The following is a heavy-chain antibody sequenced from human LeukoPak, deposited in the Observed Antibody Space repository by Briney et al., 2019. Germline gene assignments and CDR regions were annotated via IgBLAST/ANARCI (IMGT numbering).Heavy chain of an antibody. CDR3: ARSSYYDTSGYYDY. Sequence: SETLSLTCTVSGGSISSSSHYWGWVRQPPGKGLECIGFIYYTESTYSNPSLKSRVALSIDRTKNRFSLELSSVTAADTAVYYCARSSYYDTSGYYDYWGQGALVTVSS. V-gene: IGHV4-39*01. D-gene: IGHD3-22*01. CDR1: GGSISSSSHY. J-gene: IGHJ4*02. CDR2: IYYTEST.